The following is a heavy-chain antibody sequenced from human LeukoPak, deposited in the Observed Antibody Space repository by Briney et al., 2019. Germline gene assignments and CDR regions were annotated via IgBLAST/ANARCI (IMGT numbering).Heavy chain of an antibody. CDR3: ARLYQQSKWKYYYYYMDV. CDR2: INHSGST. V-gene: IGHV4-34*01. Sequence: NPSETLSLTCAVYGGSFSGYYWSWIRQPPGKGLEWIGEINHSGSTNYNPSLKSRVTISVDTSKKQFSLRLSSVTAADTAVYYCARLYQQSKWKYYYYYMDVWGKGTAVTVSS. J-gene: IGHJ6*03. CDR1: GGSFSGYY. D-gene: IGHD1-1*01.